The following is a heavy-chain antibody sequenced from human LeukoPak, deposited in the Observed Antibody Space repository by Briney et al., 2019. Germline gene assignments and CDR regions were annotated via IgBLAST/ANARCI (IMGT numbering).Heavy chain of an antibody. Sequence: GGSLRLSCAASGFTFSSYWMHWVRQAPGKGLVWVSRINSDGSSTYYADSVKGRFTISRDNSKNTLYLQMNSLRAEDTAVYYCAKAVKQYYYDSSGYYGSETDYWGQGTLVTVSS. V-gene: IGHV3-74*01. CDR2: INSDGSST. CDR3: AKAVKQYYYDSSGYYGSETDY. CDR1: GFTFSSYW. D-gene: IGHD3-22*01. J-gene: IGHJ4*02.